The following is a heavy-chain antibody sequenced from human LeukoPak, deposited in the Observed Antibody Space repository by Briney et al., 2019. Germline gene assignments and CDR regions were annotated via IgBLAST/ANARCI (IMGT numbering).Heavy chain of an antibody. CDR3: ARNLRYFDWFGAFDI. CDR1: GGSFSGYY. CDR2: INHSGST. V-gene: IGHV4-34*01. Sequence: SETLSLTCAVYGGSFSGYYWSWIRQPPGKGLEWIGEINHSGSTNYNPSLKSRVTISVDTSKNQFSLKLSSVTAPDTAVYYCARNLRYFDWFGAFDIWGQGTMVTVSS. J-gene: IGHJ3*02. D-gene: IGHD3-9*01.